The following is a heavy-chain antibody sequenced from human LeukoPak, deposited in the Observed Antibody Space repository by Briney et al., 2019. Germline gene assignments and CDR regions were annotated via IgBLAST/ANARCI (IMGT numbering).Heavy chain of an antibody. Sequence: PGGSLRLSCAASGFSFSSYFMTWVRQAPGKGLEWVSAISGGGDTTYYADSVKGRFTISRDNSKNTLFLQMNSLRAEDTAIYYCAKYWSAYRHFDYWGQGTLVTVSS. CDR3: AKYWSAYRHFDY. CDR2: ISGGGDTT. J-gene: IGHJ4*02. CDR1: GFSFSSYF. V-gene: IGHV3-23*01. D-gene: IGHD3-3*01.